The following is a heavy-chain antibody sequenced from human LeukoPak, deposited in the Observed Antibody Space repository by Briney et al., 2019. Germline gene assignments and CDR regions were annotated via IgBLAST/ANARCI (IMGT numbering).Heavy chain of an antibody. CDR1: GYTFTSYY. Sequence: ASVEVSCKASGYTFTSYYMHWVRQAPGQGLEWMAIINPSGGSTSYAQKFQGRVTMTRDTSTSTVYMELSSLRSEDTAVYYCARDSRPSYDSSSGYYYPGDYWGQGTLVTVSS. D-gene: IGHD3-22*01. CDR2: INPSGGST. CDR3: ARDSRPSYDSSSGYYYPGDY. V-gene: IGHV1-46*01. J-gene: IGHJ4*02.